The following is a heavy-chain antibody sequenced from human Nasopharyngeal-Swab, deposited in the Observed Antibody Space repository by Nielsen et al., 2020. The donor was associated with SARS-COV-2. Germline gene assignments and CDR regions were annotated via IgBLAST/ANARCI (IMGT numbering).Heavy chain of an antibody. V-gene: IGHV3-21*01. CDR3: ARDGLDYDFWSAYFMDV. Sequence: GGSLTLSCAASGFTFVEYSMHWVRQAPGKGLEWVSSISSSSSYIYYADSVKGRFTISRDNAKNSLYLQMNSLRAEDTAVYYCARDGLDYDFWSAYFMDVWGQGTTVTVSS. J-gene: IGHJ6*02. D-gene: IGHD3-3*01. CDR2: ISSSSSYI. CDR1: GFTFVEYS.